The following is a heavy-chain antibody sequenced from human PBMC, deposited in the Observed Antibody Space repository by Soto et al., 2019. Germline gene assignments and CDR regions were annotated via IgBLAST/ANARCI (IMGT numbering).Heavy chain of an antibody. Sequence: SETLSLTCTVSGVSISSGTYSWGWIRQPPGKGLEWIGNSYFTGNTHYNLSLKSRVTMSVDTSKNQFSLSLSSVTAADTAVYYCARHRTGYSSSWLDYWGQGTLVTVSS. D-gene: IGHD6-13*01. CDR2: SYFTGNT. J-gene: IGHJ4*02. V-gene: IGHV4-39*01. CDR3: ARHRTGYSSSWLDY. CDR1: GVSISSGTYS.